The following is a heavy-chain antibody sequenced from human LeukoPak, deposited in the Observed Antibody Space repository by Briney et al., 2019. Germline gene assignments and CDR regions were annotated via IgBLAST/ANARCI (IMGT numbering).Heavy chain of an antibody. D-gene: IGHD3-9*01. V-gene: IGHV1-69*13. CDR3: ARDGIPYDILTGYYNDYYYGMDV. J-gene: IGHJ6*02. Sequence: SVKVSCKASGGTFSSYAISWVRQAPGQGLEWMGGIIPIFVTANYAQKFQGRVTITADESTSTAYMELSSLRSEDTAVYYCARDGIPYDILTGYYNDYYYGMDVWGQGTTVTVSS. CDR2: IIPIFVTA. CDR1: GGTFSSYA.